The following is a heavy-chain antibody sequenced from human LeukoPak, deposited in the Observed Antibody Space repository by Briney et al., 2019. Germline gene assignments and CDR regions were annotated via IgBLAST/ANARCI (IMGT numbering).Heavy chain of an antibody. V-gene: IGHV1-3*04. CDR2: INTGNGNA. Sequence: GASVKVSCKTSGYTLTNYGMHWVRQAPRQSPEWMGWINTGNGNAKSSQKFQDRVTLTRDTSATTAYMELNSLSSEDTAVYYCARVPLSDPSGHYYAHWGQGTLVTVSS. D-gene: IGHD3-22*01. CDR1: GYTLTNYG. J-gene: IGHJ1*01. CDR3: ARVPLSDPSGHYYAH.